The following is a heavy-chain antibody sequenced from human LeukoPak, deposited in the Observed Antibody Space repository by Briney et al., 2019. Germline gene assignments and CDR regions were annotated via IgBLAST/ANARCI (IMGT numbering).Heavy chain of an antibody. Sequence: SETLSLTCTVSGGSISSSSYYWGWIRQPPGKGLEWIGSIYYSGSTYYNPSLKSRVTISVDTSKNQFSLKLSSVTAADTAVYYCITVYDSSGYYYLQWGQGTPVTVSS. CDR3: ITVYDSSGYYYLQ. D-gene: IGHD3-22*01. V-gene: IGHV4-39*01. CDR2: IYYSGST. CDR1: GGSISSSSYY. J-gene: IGHJ4*02.